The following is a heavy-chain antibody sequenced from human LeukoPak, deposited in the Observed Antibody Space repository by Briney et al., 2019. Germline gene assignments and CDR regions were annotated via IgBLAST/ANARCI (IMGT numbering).Heavy chain of an antibody. CDR3: ARDRLDYGDSYTLDS. CDR1: GGTLNSYA. V-gene: IGHV1-69*04. D-gene: IGHD4-17*01. Sequence: SVKVSCKASGGTLNSYAICWVRQAPGQGLEWMGRIIPVLDMANHAEEFQARVTITADKSTSTAYMELSSLRSEDTAIYYCARDRLDYGDSYTLDSWGQGTLVTVSS. J-gene: IGHJ4*02. CDR2: IIPVLDMA.